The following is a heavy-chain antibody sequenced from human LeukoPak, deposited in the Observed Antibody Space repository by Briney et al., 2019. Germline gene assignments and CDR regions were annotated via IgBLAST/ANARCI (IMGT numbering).Heavy chain of an antibody. D-gene: IGHD2-21*02. CDR2: VKSEGSST. V-gene: IGHV3-74*01. CDR1: GFTFSSYA. J-gene: IGHJ4*02. Sequence: GGSLRLSCAASGFTFSSYAMHWVRHAPGKGLVWVSRVKSEGSSTSYADSVKGRFTISRDNATNTLYLHMNSLRAEDTAVYYCARDGFLGPVTAYLDYWGQGTPVTVSS. CDR3: ARDGFLGPVTAYLDY.